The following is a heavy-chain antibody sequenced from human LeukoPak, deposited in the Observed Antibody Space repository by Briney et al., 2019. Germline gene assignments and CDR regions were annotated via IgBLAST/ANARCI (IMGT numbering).Heavy chain of an antibody. Sequence: SETLSLTCAVYGGCISSGGYSWSWIQQPPGKGLEWIGYIYHSGSTYYNPSLKSRVTISVDRSKNQFSLKLSSVTAADTAVYYCASRTRAVAGPNWYFDLWGRGTLVTVSS. CDR1: GGCISSGGYS. CDR2: IYHSGST. J-gene: IGHJ2*01. V-gene: IGHV4-30-2*01. D-gene: IGHD6-19*01. CDR3: ASRTRAVAGPNWYFDL.